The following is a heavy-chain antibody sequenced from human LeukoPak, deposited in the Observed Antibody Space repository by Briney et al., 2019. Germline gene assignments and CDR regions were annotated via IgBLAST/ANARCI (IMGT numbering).Heavy chain of an antibody. CDR1: GFSIRNYW. J-gene: IGHJ6*03. CDR2: IKQDGSET. Sequence: GSLRLSCAASGFSIRNYWMNWVRQAPGKGLEWVANIKQDGSETFYVDSVRGRFTISRDNAKNSLYLEVNSLRAGDTAVYYCARGKPYYYYMDVWGKGTTVTVSS. D-gene: IGHD3-16*01. CDR3: ARGKPYYYYMDV. V-gene: IGHV3-7*01.